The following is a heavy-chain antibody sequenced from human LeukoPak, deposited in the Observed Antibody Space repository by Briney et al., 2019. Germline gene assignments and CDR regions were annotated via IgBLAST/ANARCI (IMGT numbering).Heavy chain of an antibody. CDR2: ISYDGSNK. V-gene: IGHV3-30*18. Sequence: PGGSLRLSCAASGFTFSSYGIHWFRQTPGKGLEWVAVISYDGSNKYYADSVRGRFTISRDNSKNTLYVQMNSLRADDTAVYYCAKSGVNLENYYYYYIDVWGKGTTVTVSS. J-gene: IGHJ6*03. D-gene: IGHD1-1*01. CDR1: GFTFSSYG. CDR3: AKSGVNLENYYYYYIDV.